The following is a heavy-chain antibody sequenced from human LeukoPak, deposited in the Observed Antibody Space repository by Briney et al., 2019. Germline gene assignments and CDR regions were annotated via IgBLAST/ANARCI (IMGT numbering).Heavy chain of an antibody. J-gene: IGHJ4*02. CDR1: GFTFNDYD. CDR2: INCNGGST. V-gene: IGHV3-20*04. Sequence: GGSLRLSCAASGFTFNDYDMSWVRQAPGKGLEWVSDINCNGGSTGYADSVKGRFTISRDNAKNSLYLQMNSLRAEDTAVYYCARRDGSTWSIDYWGQGTLVTVSS. CDR3: ARRDGSTWSIDY. D-gene: IGHD6-13*01.